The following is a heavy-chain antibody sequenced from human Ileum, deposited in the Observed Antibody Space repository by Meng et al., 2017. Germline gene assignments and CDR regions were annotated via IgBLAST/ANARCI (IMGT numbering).Heavy chain of an antibody. CDR1: GTW. Sequence: QGRLQESGPRPVKPSGTLSLTCAVSGTWWSWVRQPPGKGLEWIGEIFQSGRTNYNPSLKSRVTISIDKSKSQISLQLSAVTAADTAVYSCATSNDRDVYYLGYWGQGTLVTVSS. CDR2: IFQSGRT. J-gene: IGHJ4*02. CDR3: ATSNDRDVYYLGY. D-gene: IGHD3-22*01. V-gene: IGHV4-4*02.